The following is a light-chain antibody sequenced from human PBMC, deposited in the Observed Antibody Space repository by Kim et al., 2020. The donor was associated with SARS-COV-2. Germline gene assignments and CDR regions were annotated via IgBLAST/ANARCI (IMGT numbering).Light chain of an antibody. CDR3: QQTYEMPRT. CDR1: QSISIY. J-gene: IGKJ1*01. Sequence: DIQMTQSPSSLSASVGDRVTLTCRASQSISIYLNWYQQKPGRAPNLLVYAASSLQSGIPSRFSGSGSGTDFTLTISSLEPEDFATYYCQQTYEMPRTFGQGTKVEIK. V-gene: IGKV1-39*01. CDR2: AAS.